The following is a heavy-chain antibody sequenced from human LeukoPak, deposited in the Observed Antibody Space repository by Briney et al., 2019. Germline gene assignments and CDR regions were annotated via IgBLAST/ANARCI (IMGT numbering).Heavy chain of an antibody. CDR3: ARDSGRGKLQWLEVLGY. CDR2: ISSSGNSK. Sequence: GGSLRLSCAASGFIFSSYDMNWVRQAPGKGLEWVASISSSGNSKYYADSMKGRFTISRDNAKDSLYLLMNSLRAEDTAVYYCARDSGRGKLQWLEVLGYWGPGTLVTVSS. J-gene: IGHJ4*02. CDR1: GFIFSSYD. V-gene: IGHV3-21*06. D-gene: IGHD3-10*01.